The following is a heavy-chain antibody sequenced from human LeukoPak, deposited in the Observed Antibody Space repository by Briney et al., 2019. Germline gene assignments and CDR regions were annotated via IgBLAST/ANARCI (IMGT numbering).Heavy chain of an antibody. Sequence: SETLSLTCTVSGVSISSSSYYWGWIRQPPGKGLEWIGSIYYSGSTYYNPSLKSRVTISVDTSKNQFSLKLSSVTAADTAVYYCARAGHSYLSYSSSSDFDYWGQGTLVTVSS. CDR3: ARAGHSYLSYSSSSDFDY. CDR2: IYYSGST. V-gene: IGHV4-39*07. CDR1: GVSISSSSYY. J-gene: IGHJ4*02. D-gene: IGHD6-6*01.